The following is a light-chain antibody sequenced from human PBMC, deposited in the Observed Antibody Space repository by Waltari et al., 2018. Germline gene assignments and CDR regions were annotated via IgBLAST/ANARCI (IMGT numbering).Light chain of an antibody. Sequence: EIVLTQSPDCQSVTPKEKVTITCRASQTLYSGLHWYQQTPDQSPKLLIKDASQSLSGVPSRFSGSGSATDFTPTINSLEPEDAATYYCHQNSGSPTFGGGTKVEIK. CDR3: HQNSGSPT. J-gene: IGKJ4*01. CDR2: DAS. CDR1: QTLYSG. V-gene: IGKV6-21*01.